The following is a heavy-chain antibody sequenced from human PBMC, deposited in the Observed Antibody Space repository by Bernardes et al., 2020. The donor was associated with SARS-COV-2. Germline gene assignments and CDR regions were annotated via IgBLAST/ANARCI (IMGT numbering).Heavy chain of an antibody. D-gene: IGHD6-25*01. CDR3: GRDRDQRDLNFLAY. CDR1: GYTFTSDG. Sequence: AALKVYCKASGYTFTSDGISWVRQAPGQGLEWIGWISGKKLNTNYAQKFQGRVTMTADTSTSTAYMELMDLRSDDTAVYFCGRDRDQRDLNFLAYWGQGTLVTVSS. J-gene: IGHJ4*02. CDR2: ISGKKLNT. V-gene: IGHV1-18*04.